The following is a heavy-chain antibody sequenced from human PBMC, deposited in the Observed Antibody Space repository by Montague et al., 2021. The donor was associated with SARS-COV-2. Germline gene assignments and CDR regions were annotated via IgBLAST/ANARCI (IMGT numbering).Heavy chain of an antibody. D-gene: IGHD3-22*01. J-gene: IGHJ4*02. CDR2: IYDSETI. Sequence: SETLSLTCAVSGGSISSSHWFTWVRQPPGKGLEWIGDIYDSETINYSPSLKRRVTISVDRTKNQFSLKLSSVTAADTAVYYCARGPDSSGYYNDFDYWGQGTLVTVSS. CDR3: ARGPDSSGYYNDFDY. CDR1: GGSISSSHW. V-gene: IGHV4-4*02.